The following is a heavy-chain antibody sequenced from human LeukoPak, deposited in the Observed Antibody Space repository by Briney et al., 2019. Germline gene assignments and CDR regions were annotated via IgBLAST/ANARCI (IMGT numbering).Heavy chain of an antibody. CDR3: AKDSGRNYYYGMDV. Sequence: SLRLSCTASGFTFDDYAMHWVRQAPGKGLEWVSLISGDGGSTYYADSVKGRFTISRDNSKNSLYLQMNSLRTEDTALYYCAKDSGRNYYYGMDVWGQGTTVTVSS. J-gene: IGHJ6*02. V-gene: IGHV3-43*02. CDR1: GFTFDDYA. D-gene: IGHD5-12*01. CDR2: ISGDGGST.